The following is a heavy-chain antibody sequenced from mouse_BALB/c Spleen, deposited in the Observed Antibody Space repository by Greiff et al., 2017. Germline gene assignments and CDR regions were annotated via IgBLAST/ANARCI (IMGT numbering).Heavy chain of an antibody. V-gene: IGHV14-3*02. D-gene: IGHD1-1*02. CDR3: AREGGYYRYFDV. CDR1: GFNIKDTY. CDR2: IDPANGNT. Sequence: EVQVVESGAELVKPGASVKLSCTASGFNIKDTYMHWVKQRPEQGLEWIGRIDPANGNTKYDPKFQGKATITADTSSNTAYLQLSSLTSEDTAVYYCAREGGYYRYFDVWGAGTTVTVSS. J-gene: IGHJ1*01.